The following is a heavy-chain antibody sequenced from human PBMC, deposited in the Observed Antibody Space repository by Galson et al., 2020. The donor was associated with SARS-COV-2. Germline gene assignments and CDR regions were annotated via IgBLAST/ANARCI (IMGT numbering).Heavy chain of an antibody. Sequence: GESLKISCAASGFTFSSYGMHWVRQAPGKGLEWVAVIWYDGSNKYYADSVKGRFTISRDNSKNTLYLQMNSLRAEDTAVYYCAKDASTWTPYYFDYWGQGTLVTVSS. CDR1: GFTFSSYG. CDR2: IWYDGSNK. V-gene: IGHV3-33*06. CDR3: AKDASTWTPYYFDY. J-gene: IGHJ4*02. D-gene: IGHD5-12*01.